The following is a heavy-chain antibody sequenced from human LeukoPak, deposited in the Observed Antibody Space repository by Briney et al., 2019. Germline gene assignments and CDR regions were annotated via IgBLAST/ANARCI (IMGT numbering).Heavy chain of an antibody. CDR3: ARDGFLSGNYYYYYYMDV. Sequence: SQTLSLTCTVSGGSISSGSYYWSWIRQPAGKGLEWIGRIYTSGSTNYNPSLKSRVTISVDTSKNQFPLKLSSVTAADTAVYYCARDGFLSGNYYYYYYMDVWGKGTTVTVSS. D-gene: IGHD3-10*01. J-gene: IGHJ6*03. CDR1: GGSISSGSYY. V-gene: IGHV4-61*02. CDR2: IYTSGST.